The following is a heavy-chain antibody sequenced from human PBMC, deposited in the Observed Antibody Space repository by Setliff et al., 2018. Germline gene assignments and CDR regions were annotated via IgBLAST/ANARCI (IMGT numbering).Heavy chain of an antibody. J-gene: IGHJ4*02. CDR1: GFTFSDFY. Sequence: GGSLRLSCAASGFTFSDFYMSWIRQTPGKGLEWVSYISRGGGIIYYADAVRGRFTISRDDAKNSLYLQMNGLRAEDTAVYYCATKAVAGTGGQGTLVTVSS. CDR3: ATKAVAGT. CDR2: ISRGGGII. D-gene: IGHD6-19*01. V-gene: IGHV3-11*01.